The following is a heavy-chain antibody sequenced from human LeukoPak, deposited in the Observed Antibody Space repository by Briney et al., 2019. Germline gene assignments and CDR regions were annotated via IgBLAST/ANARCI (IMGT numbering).Heavy chain of an antibody. V-gene: IGHV3-33*06. Sequence: GGSLRLSCAASGFTFSSYGMHWVRQAPGKGLEWVAVIWYDGSNKYYADSVRGRFTISRDNSKNTLYLQMNSLRAEDTAVYYCAKDGPNWGSDFDYWGQGTLVTVSS. CDR1: GFTFSSYG. D-gene: IGHD7-27*01. CDR3: AKDGPNWGSDFDY. CDR2: IWYDGSNK. J-gene: IGHJ4*02.